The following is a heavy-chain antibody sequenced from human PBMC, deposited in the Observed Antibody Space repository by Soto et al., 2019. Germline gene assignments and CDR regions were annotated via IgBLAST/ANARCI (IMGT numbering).Heavy chain of an antibody. CDR1: GFTFSSYA. D-gene: IGHD6-19*01. CDR2: ISGSGGST. J-gene: IGHJ4*02. CDR3: ARRSSGWYFDY. V-gene: IGHV3-23*01. Sequence: EVQLLESGGGLVQPGGSLRLSCAASGFTFSSYAMNWVRQAPGKGLEWVSGISGSGGSTYYADYVKGRFTISRDNSKNTLYLKMNSLRAEDTAVYYCARRSSGWYFDYWGQGPLVTVSS.